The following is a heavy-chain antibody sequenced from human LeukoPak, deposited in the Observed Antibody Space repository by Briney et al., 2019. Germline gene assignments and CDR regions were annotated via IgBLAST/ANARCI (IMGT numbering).Heavy chain of an antibody. V-gene: IGHV3-30*18. J-gene: IGHJ4*02. CDR2: ISYDGSNK. CDR1: GFIFDDYA. D-gene: IGHD6-13*01. Sequence: GGSLRLSCAASGFIFDDYAMSWVRQAPGKGLEWVAVISYDGSNKYYADSVKGRFTISRDNSKNTLYLQMNSLRAEDTAVYYCAKDLEYSSSAPGIAAAGTEFDYWGQGTLVTVSS. CDR3: AKDLEYSSSAPGIAAAGTEFDY.